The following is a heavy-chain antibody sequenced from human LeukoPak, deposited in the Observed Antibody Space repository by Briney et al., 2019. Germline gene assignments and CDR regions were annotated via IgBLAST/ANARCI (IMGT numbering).Heavy chain of an antibody. CDR3: ARGKVGVYDAFDI. D-gene: IGHD1-26*01. CDR2: INSGGST. Sequence: GGSLRLSCAASGFTVSINYVSWVRQAPGKGLEWVSIINSGGSTYYADSVKGRFTISRDNSKNTLFLQMNSLRAEDTAVYYCARGKVGVYDAFDIWGQGTMVTVSS. CDR1: GFTVSINY. J-gene: IGHJ3*02. V-gene: IGHV3-66*01.